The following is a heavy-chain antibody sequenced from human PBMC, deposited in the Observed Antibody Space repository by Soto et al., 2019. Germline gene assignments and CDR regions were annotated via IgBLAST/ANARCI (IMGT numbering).Heavy chain of an antibody. CDR3: ARGGAHYYGSGSPLDY. CDR1: GGSISSNTYY. J-gene: IGHJ4*02. CDR2: IYYSGST. V-gene: IGHV4-39*01. D-gene: IGHD3-10*01. Sequence: QLQLQESGPGLVKPSETLSLTCTVSGGSISSNTYYWGWIRQSPGKGLEWIGSIYYSGSTYYNPSLNSRVTISVDTSKNQFSLKLSSVTAADTAVYYCARGGAHYYGSGSPLDYWGQGTLVTVSS.